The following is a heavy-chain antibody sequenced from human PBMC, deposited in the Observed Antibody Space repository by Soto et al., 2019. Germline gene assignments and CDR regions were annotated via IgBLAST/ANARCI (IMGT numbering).Heavy chain of an antibody. CDR3: AIAMVRGVISPIDY. CDR1: GFTFSSYS. J-gene: IGHJ4*02. V-gene: IGHV3-48*01. D-gene: IGHD3-10*01. Sequence: EVQLVESGGGLVQPGGSLRLSCAASGFTFSSYSMNWVRQAPGKRLEWVSYISSSSSTIYYADSVKGRFTISRDNAKNSQYLQMNSVRAEDTAVYYCAIAMVRGVISPIDYWGQGTLVTVSS. CDR2: ISSSSSTI.